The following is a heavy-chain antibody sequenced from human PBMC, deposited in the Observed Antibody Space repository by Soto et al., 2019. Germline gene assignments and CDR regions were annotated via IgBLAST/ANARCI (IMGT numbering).Heavy chain of an antibody. Sequence: SETLSLTCTVSGASISTFSWSLIRQPPGKGLEWIGYINYSGSTNYNPPLKSRVTISVDTSKNKFSLKLTSVTAADTAVYYCARDSIMWGFDYWGQGTLVTVSS. V-gene: IGHV4-59*01. CDR2: INYSGST. CDR3: ARDSIMWGFDY. D-gene: IGHD3-16*01. J-gene: IGHJ4*02. CDR1: GASISTFS.